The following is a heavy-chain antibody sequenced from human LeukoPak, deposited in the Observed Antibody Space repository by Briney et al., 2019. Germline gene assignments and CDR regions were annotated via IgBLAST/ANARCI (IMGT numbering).Heavy chain of an antibody. V-gene: IGHV3-74*01. D-gene: IGHD2-8*02. CDR1: KFSFSAYW. CDR2: INSDGSRT. J-gene: IGHJ5*02. Sequence: GGSMRLSCAASKFSFSAYWMHWVRQAPGKGLVWVSRINSDGSRTNYADSVKGRFTISRDNAKNTLYLQMNSLRAEDTAVYYCARVLTGSWDWFDPWGQGTLVTVSS. CDR3: ARVLTGSWDWFDP.